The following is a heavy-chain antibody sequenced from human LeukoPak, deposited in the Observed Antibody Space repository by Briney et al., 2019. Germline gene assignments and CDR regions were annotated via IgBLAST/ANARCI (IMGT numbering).Heavy chain of an antibody. CDR2: ITGSGTSI. D-gene: IGHD2-2*01. CDR3: ARALRTVPNFDI. V-gene: IGHV3-48*03. CDR1: GFTFSSYE. J-gene: IGHJ3*02. Sequence: GGSLRLSCAASGFTFSSYEMNWVRQAPGKGLGWVSCITGSGTSIYYADSVKGRFTISRDNAKNSLYMQMNSLRAEDTAVYYCARALRTVPNFDIWGQGTMVTVSS.